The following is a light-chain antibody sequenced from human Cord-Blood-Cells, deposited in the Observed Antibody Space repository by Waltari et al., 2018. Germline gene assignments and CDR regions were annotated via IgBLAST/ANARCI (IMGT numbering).Light chain of an antibody. CDR1: QSFSSN. J-gene: IGKJ2*01. CDR3: QQYNNWPPYT. V-gene: IGKV3-15*01. CDR2: GAS. Sequence: EIVMTQSPATLSVYPGERATLSCRASQSFSSNLAWYQQKPGQAHRLLIYGASTRATGIPARFSGSGSGTEFTLTISSLQSEDFAVYYCQQYNNWPPYTFGQGTKLEIK.